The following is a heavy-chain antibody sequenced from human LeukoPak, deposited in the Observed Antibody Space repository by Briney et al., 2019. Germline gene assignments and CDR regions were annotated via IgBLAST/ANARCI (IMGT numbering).Heavy chain of an antibody. CDR2: ITGYGAT. V-gene: IGHV3-23*01. J-gene: IGHJ5*02. CDR1: GFTFSNFA. Sequence: GGSLRLSCAASGFTFSNFAMMWVRQAPGTGLKWVSTITGYGATFYADSVRGRFTIFRDTSMNTLFLQMNSLGAEDTAVYYCAKGAAAGKVDWFDPWGQGTLVTVSS. D-gene: IGHD6-13*01. CDR3: AKGAAAGKVDWFDP.